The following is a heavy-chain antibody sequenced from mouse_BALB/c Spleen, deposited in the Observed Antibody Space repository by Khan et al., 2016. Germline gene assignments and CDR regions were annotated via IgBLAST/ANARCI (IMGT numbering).Heavy chain of an antibody. CDR1: GYSITSDYA. Sequence: EVQLQASGPGLVKPSQSLSLTCTVTGYSITSDYAWNWIRQFPGNKLEWMGYISYSGNTHYIPSLKSRISITRDTSKNQFFLQLNSVTTEDTATYYCAREDYSWFAYWGQGTLVTVSA. V-gene: IGHV3-2*02. D-gene: IGHD1-1*02. J-gene: IGHJ3*01. CDR2: ISYSGNT. CDR3: AREDYSWFAY.